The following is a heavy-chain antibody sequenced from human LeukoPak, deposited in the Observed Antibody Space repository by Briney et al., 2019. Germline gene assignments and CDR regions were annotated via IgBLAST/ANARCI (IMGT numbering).Heavy chain of an antibody. V-gene: IGHV4-39*01. CDR2: IYYSGST. J-gene: IGHJ3*02. CDR3: ARGVSEWELPVGSFDI. D-gene: IGHD1-26*01. CDR1: GGSISSSSYY. Sequence: KPSETLSLTCTVSGGSISSSSYYWGWIRQPPGKGLEWIGSIYYSGSTYYNPSLKSRVTISVYTSKNQFSLKLSSVTAADTAVYYCARGVSEWELPVGSFDIWGQGTMLTVSS.